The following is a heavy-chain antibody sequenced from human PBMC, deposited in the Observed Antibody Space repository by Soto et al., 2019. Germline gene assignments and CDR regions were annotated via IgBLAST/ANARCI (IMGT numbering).Heavy chain of an antibody. Sequence: SETLSLTCAVYGGSFSGYYWSWIRQPPGKGLGWIGEINHSGSTNYNPSLKSRVTISVDTSKNQFSLKLSSVTAADTAVYYCARGRVGIAAAQGAFDIWGQGTMVTVSS. D-gene: IGHD6-13*01. CDR2: INHSGST. J-gene: IGHJ3*02. CDR3: ARGRVGIAAAQGAFDI. CDR1: GGSFSGYY. V-gene: IGHV4-34*01.